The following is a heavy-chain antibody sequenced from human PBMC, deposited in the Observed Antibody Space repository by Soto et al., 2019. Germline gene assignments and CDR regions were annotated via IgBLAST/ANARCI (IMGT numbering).Heavy chain of an antibody. CDR1: GGTFSSYT. V-gene: IGHV1-69*02. J-gene: IGHJ4*02. D-gene: IGHD5-18*01. CDR2: IIPILGIA. CDR3: ATYRADTAMIF. Sequence: QVQLVQSGAEVKKPGSSVKVSCKASGGTFSSYTISWVRQAPGQGLEWMGRIIPILGIANYAQKFQGRVTXTGXKSTSTAYMELSSLRSEDTAVYYCATYRADTAMIFGGQGTLVTVSS.